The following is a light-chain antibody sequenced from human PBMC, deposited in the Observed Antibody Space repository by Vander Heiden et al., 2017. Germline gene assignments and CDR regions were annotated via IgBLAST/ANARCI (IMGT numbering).Light chain of an antibody. CDR2: AAS. CDR1: QSISSY. CDR3: QQCDSTQYT. J-gene: IGKJ2*01. V-gene: IGKV1-39*01. Sequence: DIQMTQSPSSLSASVGDRVTITCRASQSISSYLNWYQQKPGKAPKLLIYAASSLQSGVPSRFSGSGSGTDFTLTISRLQPEDFATYYCQQCDSTQYTFGQGTKLEIK.